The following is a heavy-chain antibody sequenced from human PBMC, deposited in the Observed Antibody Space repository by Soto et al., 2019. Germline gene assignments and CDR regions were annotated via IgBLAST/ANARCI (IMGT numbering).Heavy chain of an antibody. CDR3: VRDGTKTLRDWFNP. J-gene: IGHJ5*02. V-gene: IGHV4-4*07. D-gene: IGHD1-1*01. CDR1: GASISGFY. CDR2: IYATGTT. Sequence: SETLSLTCTVSGASISGFYWSWIRKSAGKGLEWIGRIYATGTTDYNPSLKSRVMMSVDTSKKQFSLKLRSVTAADTAVYYCVRDGTKTLRDWFNPWGQGISVTVSS.